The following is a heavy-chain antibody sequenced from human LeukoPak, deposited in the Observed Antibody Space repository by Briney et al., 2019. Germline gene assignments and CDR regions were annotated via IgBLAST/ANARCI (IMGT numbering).Heavy chain of an antibody. CDR1: GFTFNSYA. D-gene: IGHD6-19*01. Sequence: QPGGSLRLSCAASGFTFNSYAMYWVRQAPGKGLEWVSGIFGSGGSAHYAASVKGRFTIFRDNSKNTVYLQMNSLRAEDTAVYYCAKTTTGYSSGRYPGWPVDYWGQGTLVTVSS. CDR3: AKTTTGYSSGRYPGWPVDY. J-gene: IGHJ4*02. V-gene: IGHV3-23*01. CDR2: IFGSGGSA.